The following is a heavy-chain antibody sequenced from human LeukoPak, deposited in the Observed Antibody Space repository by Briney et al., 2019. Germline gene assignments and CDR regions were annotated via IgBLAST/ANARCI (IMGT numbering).Heavy chain of an antibody. D-gene: IGHD6-19*01. V-gene: IGHV1-2*02. J-gene: IGHJ5*02. CDR2: INPNSGGT. Sequence: EASVKVSCKASGYTFTGYYMHWVRQAPGQGLEWMGWINPNSGGTNYAQKFQGRVTMTRDTSISTAYMELSRLRSDDTAVYYCARGPRLYSSGWYSWFDPWGQGTLVTVSS. CDR1: GYTFTGYY. CDR3: ARGPRLYSSGWYSWFDP.